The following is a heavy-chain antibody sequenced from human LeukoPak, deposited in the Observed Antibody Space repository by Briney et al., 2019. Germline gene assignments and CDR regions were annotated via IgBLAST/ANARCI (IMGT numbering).Heavy chain of an antibody. Sequence: SETLSLTCAVYGGSFSGYYWSWIRQPPGKGLEWIGEINHSGSTNYNPSLKSRVTISVDTSKNQFSLKLSSVTAADTAVYYCARSREHKPYIVVVVAGYGSGAFDIWGQGTMVTVSS. CDR3: ARSREHKPYIVVVVAGYGSGAFDI. J-gene: IGHJ3*02. D-gene: IGHD2-15*01. CDR1: GGSFSGYY. CDR2: INHSGST. V-gene: IGHV4-34*01.